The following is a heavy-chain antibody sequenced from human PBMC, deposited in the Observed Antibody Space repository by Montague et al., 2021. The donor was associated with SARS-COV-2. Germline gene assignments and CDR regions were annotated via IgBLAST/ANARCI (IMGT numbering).Heavy chain of an antibody. J-gene: IGHJ4*02. V-gene: IGHV4-39*01. CDR1: GGSISSSSYY. Sequence: SETLSLTCTVSGGSISSSSYYWGWIRQPPGKGLEWIGSIYHSGSTYYNPSLKSRVTISVDTSKNQFSLKLSSVTAADTALYYCARHGKTRIAMIVVVIGYFDYWGQGTLVTVSS. CDR3: ARHGKTRIAMIVVVIGYFDY. CDR2: IYHSGST. D-gene: IGHD3-22*01.